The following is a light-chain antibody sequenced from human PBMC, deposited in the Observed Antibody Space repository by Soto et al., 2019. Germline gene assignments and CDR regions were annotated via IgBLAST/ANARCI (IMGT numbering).Light chain of an antibody. CDR3: QQYNSYPLT. J-gene: IGKJ4*01. Sequence: DIHMTQSPSSLSVSVGDRVPITCRTSQNINAWLAWYQQRPGQAPKSLIYAASSLQSGVPSKFSGSGSGTDFTLTISSLQPEDFATYYCQQYNSYPLTFGGGIKVDIK. CDR1: QNINAW. V-gene: IGKV1D-16*01. CDR2: AAS.